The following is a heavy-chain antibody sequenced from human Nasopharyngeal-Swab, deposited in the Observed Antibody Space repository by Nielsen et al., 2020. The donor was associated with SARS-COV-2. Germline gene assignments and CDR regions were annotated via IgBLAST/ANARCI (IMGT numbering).Heavy chain of an antibody. J-gene: IGHJ6*02. Sequence: GGSLRLSCAASGFTFSSYDMHWVRQATGKGLEWVSAIGTAGDTYYPGSVKGRFTISRENAKNSLYLQMNSLRAGDTAVYYRARALAPYSGYDYDYYYGMDVWGQGTTVTVSS. CDR2: IGTAGDT. D-gene: IGHD5-12*01. CDR1: GFTFSSYD. V-gene: IGHV3-13*04. CDR3: ARALAPYSGYDYDYYYGMDV.